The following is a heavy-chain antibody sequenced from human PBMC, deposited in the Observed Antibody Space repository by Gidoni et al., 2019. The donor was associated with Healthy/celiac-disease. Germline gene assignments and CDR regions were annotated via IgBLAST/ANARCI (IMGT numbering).Heavy chain of an antibody. D-gene: IGHD1-26*01. CDR1: GYPFTSYG. J-gene: IGHJ4*02. Sequence: QVQLVQSGAEVQKPGASVKVSCKASGYPFTSYGISWVRQAPGQGLEWMGWIRAYNGNTNYAQKLQGRVTMTTDTSTSTAYMELRSLRSDDTAVYYCARAVSVGATEGGPFDYWGQGTLVTVSS. V-gene: IGHV1-18*01. CDR2: IRAYNGNT. CDR3: ARAVSVGATEGGPFDY.